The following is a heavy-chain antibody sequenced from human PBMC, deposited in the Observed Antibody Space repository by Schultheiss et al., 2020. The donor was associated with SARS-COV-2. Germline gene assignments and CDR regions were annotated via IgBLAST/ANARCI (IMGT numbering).Heavy chain of an antibody. Sequence: SETLSLTCAVSGYSISSGYYWGWIRQPPGKGLEWIGYIYYSGSTNYNPSLKSRVTISVDMSKNQFSLKLSSVTAADTAVYYCARDKYGSGSYYKRYYYYGMDVWGQGTTVTVS. CDR2: IYYSGST. CDR3: ARDKYGSGSYYKRYYYYGMDV. D-gene: IGHD3-10*01. CDR1: GYSISSGYY. V-gene: IGHV4-61*01. J-gene: IGHJ6*02.